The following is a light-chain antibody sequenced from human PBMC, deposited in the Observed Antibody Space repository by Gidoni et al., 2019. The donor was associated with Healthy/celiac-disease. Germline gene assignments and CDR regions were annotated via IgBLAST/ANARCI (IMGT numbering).Light chain of an antibody. CDR1: SLRSYN. Sequence: SSELTQDPAVSVALGQTVRITCQGDSLRSYNASWYQQKPGQAPVLVIYGKNNRPSGLPARFSCSSSGNTASLAIAGAQAEDEADYYCNSRASSVNHLVFGGGTKLTVL. CDR2: GKN. V-gene: IGLV3-19*01. J-gene: IGLJ2*01. CDR3: NSRASSVNHLV.